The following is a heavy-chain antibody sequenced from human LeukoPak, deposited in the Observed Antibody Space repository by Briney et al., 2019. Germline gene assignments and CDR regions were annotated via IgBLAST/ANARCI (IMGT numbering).Heavy chain of an antibody. V-gene: IGHV4-4*02. CDR2: IHHSGST. CDR1: GDSISSNYW. D-gene: IGHD3-16*02. J-gene: IGHJ4*02. CDR3: ASLRGYAGKRSYRLLYFDY. Sequence: PSETLSLTCAVSGDSISSNYWWTWVRQPPGKGLEWIGEIHHSGSTNYNPSLKSRVTISVDTSKNQFSLKLSSVTAADTAVYYCASLRGYAGKRSYRLLYFDYWGQGTLVTVSS.